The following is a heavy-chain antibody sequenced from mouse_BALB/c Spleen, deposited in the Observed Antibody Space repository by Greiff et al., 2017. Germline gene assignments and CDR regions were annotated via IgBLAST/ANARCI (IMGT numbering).Heavy chain of an antibody. CDR1: GFTFSSFG. Sequence: EVQVVESGGGLVQPGGSRKLSCAASGFTFSSFGMHWVRQAPEKGLEWVAYISSGSSTIYYADTVKGRFTISRDNPKNTLFLQMTSLRSEDTAMYYCARWGYDYDGRGYAMDYWGQGTSVTVSS. CDR3: ARWGYDYDGRGYAMDY. D-gene: IGHD2-4*01. J-gene: IGHJ4*01. V-gene: IGHV5-17*02. CDR2: ISSGSSTI.